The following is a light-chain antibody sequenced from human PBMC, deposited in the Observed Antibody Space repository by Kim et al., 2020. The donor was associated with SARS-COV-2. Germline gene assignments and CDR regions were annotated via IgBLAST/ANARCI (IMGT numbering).Light chain of an antibody. J-gene: IGLJ2*01. V-gene: IGLV6-57*03. CDR1: SGRIDYKY. CDR2: EDD. CDR3: QSYNRSNVV. Sequence: GKTVSISCSRSSGRIDYKYVQWYQQRPGGVPTTVVYEDDQRPSVVSDRFSGSIDNSSNSASLTISGLKTEDEADYYCQSYNRSNVVFGGGTQLTVL.